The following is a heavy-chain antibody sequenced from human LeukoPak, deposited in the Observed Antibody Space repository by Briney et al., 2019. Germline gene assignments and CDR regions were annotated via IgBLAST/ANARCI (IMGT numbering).Heavy chain of an antibody. CDR3: ARVGYDAFDI. V-gene: IGHV4-59*01. J-gene: IGHJ3*02. D-gene: IGHD5-12*01. CDR1: GGSISSYY. Sequence: SETLSLTCTVSGGSISSYYWSWIRQPPGKGLEWIGYIYYSGSTNYNPSLKSRVTVSVDTSKNQFSLKLSSVTAADTAVYYCARVGYDAFDIWGQGTMVTVSS. CDR2: IYYSGST.